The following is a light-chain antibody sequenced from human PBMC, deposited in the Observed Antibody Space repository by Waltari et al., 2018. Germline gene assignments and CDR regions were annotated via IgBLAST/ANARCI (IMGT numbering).Light chain of an antibody. CDR1: SSNIGAGYG. CDR2: DTP. Sequence: QSVLTQPPSLSGAPGQRLTISCTGSSSNIGAGYGVQWYQQFPGAAPKLLIYDTPHRPSGVTSRFSGSKSGTSASLAIAGLQAVDEADYYCQSYDSSLRGFYVFGTGTKVT. V-gene: IGLV1-40*01. CDR3: QSYDSSLRGFYV. J-gene: IGLJ1*01.